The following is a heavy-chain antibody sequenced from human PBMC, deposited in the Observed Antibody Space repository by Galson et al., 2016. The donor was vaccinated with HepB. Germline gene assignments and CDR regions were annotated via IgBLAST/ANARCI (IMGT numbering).Heavy chain of an antibody. Sequence: SVKVSCKVSGYTLTDLSMHWVRQAPGKGLEWMGGFDPEDGETIYAQKFQGRFTMTADTSTDTAYMELSSLKSEDTAVYSCATGRLVLPWFRDFPTDDVKTVPDAFDIWGQGTMVTVSS. V-gene: IGHV1-24*01. CDR3: ATGRLVLPWFRDFPTDDVKTVPDAFDI. D-gene: IGHD3-10*01. J-gene: IGHJ3*02. CDR1: GYTLTDLS. CDR2: FDPEDGET.